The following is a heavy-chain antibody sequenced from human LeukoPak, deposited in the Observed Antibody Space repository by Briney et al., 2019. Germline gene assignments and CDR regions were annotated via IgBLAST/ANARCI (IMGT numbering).Heavy chain of an antibody. CDR3: AKEPGYYFDY. D-gene: IGHD3-10*01. CDR1: GFTFTSYG. V-gene: IGHV3-30*02. CDR2: IRHDGNDK. J-gene: IGHJ4*02. Sequence: GGSLRLSCVASGFTFTSYGMHWVRQAPGKGLEWVALIRHDGNDKYYAETVKGRFTISRDNSKNTLYLQMNGLRAEDTAVYYCAKEPGYYFDYWGQGTLVTVSS.